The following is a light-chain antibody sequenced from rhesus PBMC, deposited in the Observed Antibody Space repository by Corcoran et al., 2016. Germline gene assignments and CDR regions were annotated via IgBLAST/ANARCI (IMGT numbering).Light chain of an antibody. Sequence: QAALTQPPSVSGSPGQSVTISCTGTSSDISGYNYVSWYQHHPGKAPKLMIYDVSKRPSGVSDRFSGSKSGNTASLTISGLQAEDEADYYGSSYAGSNTYIFGAGTRLTVL. J-gene: IGLJ1*01. V-gene: IGLV2-23*01. CDR1: SSDISGYNY. CDR2: DVS. CDR3: SSYAGSNTYI.